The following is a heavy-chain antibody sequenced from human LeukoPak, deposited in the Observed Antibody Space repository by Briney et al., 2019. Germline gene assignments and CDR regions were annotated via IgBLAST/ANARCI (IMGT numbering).Heavy chain of an antibody. Sequence: SETLSLTCAVYGGSFSGYYWSWIRQPPGKGLEWIGEINHSGSTKYNPSLKSRVTISVDTSKNQFSLMLSSVTAADTAVYYCARGGDYGDYRYGVDYWGQGTLVTVSS. V-gene: IGHV4-34*01. J-gene: IGHJ4*02. CDR1: GGSFSGYY. CDR3: ARGGDYGDYRYGVDY. CDR2: INHSGST. D-gene: IGHD4-17*01.